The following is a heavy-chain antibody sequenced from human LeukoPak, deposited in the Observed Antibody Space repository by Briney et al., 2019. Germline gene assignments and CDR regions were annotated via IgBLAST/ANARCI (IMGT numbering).Heavy chain of an antibody. Sequence: PGGSLRFSCAASGFTFDDYAMHWVRQAPGKGREWVSGISWNSGSIGYADCVKGRFPISRDNAQNSLYLQMNSLRAEDTALYYCAKGRTGTFPWLDPWGQGTLDTVSS. V-gene: IGHV3-9*01. D-gene: IGHD6-13*01. CDR3: AKGRTGTFPWLDP. CDR1: GFTFDDYA. CDR2: ISWNSGSI. J-gene: IGHJ5*02.